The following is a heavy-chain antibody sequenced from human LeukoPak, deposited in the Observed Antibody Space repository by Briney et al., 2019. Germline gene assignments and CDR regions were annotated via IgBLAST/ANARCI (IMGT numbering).Heavy chain of an antibody. Sequence: ASVIVSCKASGYTFTTYDINWVRQATGQGLEWMGWMNPNSGYTGYAQKFQGRVTITRDTSISTAYMELSSLRSEDTAVYYCARVAGSIDYWGQGTLVTVSS. CDR1: GYTFTTYD. D-gene: IGHD6-19*01. CDR2: MNPNSGYT. V-gene: IGHV1-8*03. J-gene: IGHJ4*02. CDR3: ARVAGSIDY.